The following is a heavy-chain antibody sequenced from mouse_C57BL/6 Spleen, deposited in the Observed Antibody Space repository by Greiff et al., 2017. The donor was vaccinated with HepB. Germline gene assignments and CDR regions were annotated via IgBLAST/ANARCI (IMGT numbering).Heavy chain of an antibody. CDR2: INPNNGGT. D-gene: IGHD2-5*01. J-gene: IGHJ4*01. CDR1: GYTFTDYY. CDR3: ARVGAYSNYRYYAMDY. V-gene: IGHV1-26*01. Sequence: EVQLQQSGPELVKPGASVKISCKASGYTFTDYYMNWVKQSHGKSLEWIGDINPNNGGTSYNQKFKGKATLTVDKSSSTAYMELRSLTSEDSAVYYCARVGAYSNYRYYAMDYWGQGTSVTVSS.